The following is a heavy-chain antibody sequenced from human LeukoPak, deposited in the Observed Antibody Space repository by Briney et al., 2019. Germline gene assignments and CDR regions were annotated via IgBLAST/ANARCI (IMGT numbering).Heavy chain of an antibody. Sequence: ASVKVSCKASGYTFTSYDINWVRQATGQGLEWMGWMNPNSGNTGYAQKFQGRVTMTRNTSTSTAYMELSSLRSEDTAVYYCARDWSSGYDFYYDSSGYYWYFDLWGRGTLVTVSS. J-gene: IGHJ2*01. D-gene: IGHD3-22*01. CDR3: ARDWSSGYDFYYDSSGYYWYFDL. CDR1: GYTFTSYD. V-gene: IGHV1-8*01. CDR2: MNPNSGNT.